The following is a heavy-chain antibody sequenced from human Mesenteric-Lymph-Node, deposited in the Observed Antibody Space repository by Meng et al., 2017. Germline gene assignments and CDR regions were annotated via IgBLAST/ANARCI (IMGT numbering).Heavy chain of an antibody. V-gene: IGHV3-15*01. J-gene: IGHJ4*02. CDR2: IKSKTDGGTT. CDR1: GGSFSAYN. Sequence: VQLQQGGAGMLKPSETLSLICFVYGGSFSAYNWRWIRQPPGKGLEWVGRIKSKTDGGTTDYAAPVKGRFTISRDDSKNTLYLQMNSLKTEDTAVYYCTSAGGGGYWGQGTLVTVSS. CDR3: TSAGGGGY. D-gene: IGHD2-21*01.